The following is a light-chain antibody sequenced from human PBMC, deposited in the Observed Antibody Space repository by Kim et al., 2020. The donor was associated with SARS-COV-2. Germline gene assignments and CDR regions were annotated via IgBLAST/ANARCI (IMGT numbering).Light chain of an antibody. CDR2: AAS. CDR3: QKYDSAPST. J-gene: IGKJ3*01. CDR1: QGISTY. Sequence: ASVGSRITISCRASQGISTYLAWYQQKPGQVPKLLIYAASTLQSGVPSRFSGSGSGTDFTLTISSLQPEDVATYYCQKYDSAPSTFGPGTKVDIK. V-gene: IGKV1-27*01.